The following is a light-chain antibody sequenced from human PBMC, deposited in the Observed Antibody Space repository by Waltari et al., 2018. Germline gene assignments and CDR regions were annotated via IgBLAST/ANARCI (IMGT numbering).Light chain of an antibody. CDR2: KDT. J-gene: IGLJ3*02. CDR3: QSADISSSYRV. Sequence: SHDLTQPPSVSVSPGQTARITCSGDALPKQYAHWFQKKPGQAPVLVIYKDTERPSGIPERFSGSSSGKTVTLTISGVQADDEADYYCQSADISSSYRVFGGGTKLSVL. CDR1: ALPKQY. V-gene: IGLV3-25*03.